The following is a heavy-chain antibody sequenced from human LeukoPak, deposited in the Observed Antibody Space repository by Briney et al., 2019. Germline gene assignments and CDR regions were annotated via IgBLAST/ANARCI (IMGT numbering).Heavy chain of an antibody. D-gene: IGHD3-9*01. CDR1: GYSVSSGYF. CDR2: IYYSGSA. V-gene: IGHV4-38-2*02. Sequence: PSETLSLTCTVSGYSVSSGYFWGWIRQAPGKGLEWIGIIYYSGSAYYNPSLKSRVTISVDTSKNQFSLKLSSVTAADTAVYYCARRNILTGYLDYWGQGTLVTVSS. CDR3: ARRNILTGYLDY. J-gene: IGHJ4*02.